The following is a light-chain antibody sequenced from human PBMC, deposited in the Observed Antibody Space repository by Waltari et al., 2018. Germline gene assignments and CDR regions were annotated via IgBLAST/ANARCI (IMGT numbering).Light chain of an antibody. J-gene: IGLJ2*01. CDR1: SSDVGAYHY. CDR2: EVS. V-gene: IGLV2-14*01. Sequence: QSALTQPASVSGSPGQSITISCTGTSSDVGAYHYVSWYQQHPGKAPKLMIYEVSNRPSGVSNRFSGSKSGNTASLTISGLQAEDEADYYCSSYISSSTLELFGGGTSLTVL. CDR3: SSYISSSTLEL.